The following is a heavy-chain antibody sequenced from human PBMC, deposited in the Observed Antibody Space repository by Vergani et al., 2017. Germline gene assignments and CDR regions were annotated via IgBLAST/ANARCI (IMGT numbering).Heavy chain of an antibody. CDR1: GFTFSSYS. CDR2: ISSSSSYI. D-gene: IGHD2-15*01. CDR3: ARDMGYCSGGSCYGAFDI. Sequence: EVQLVESGGGLVKPGGSLRLSCAASGFTFSSYSMNWVRQAPGKGLEWVSSISSSSSYIYYADSVKGRFTISRDNAKNSLYLQMNSLRAADTAVYYCARDMGYCSGGSCYGAFDIWGQGTMVTVSS. J-gene: IGHJ3*02. V-gene: IGHV3-21*01.